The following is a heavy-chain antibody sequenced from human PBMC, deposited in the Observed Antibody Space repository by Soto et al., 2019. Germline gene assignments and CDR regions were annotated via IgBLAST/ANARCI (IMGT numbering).Heavy chain of an antibody. Sequence: QVQLVQSGAEVKKPGSSVKVSCKASGGTFSSYTISWVRQAPGQGLEWMGRIIPILGIANYAQKFQGRVTITADKSTSPAYMELSSLRSEDTAVYYCARGLGGYSWFDPWGQGTLVTVSS. V-gene: IGHV1-69*02. CDR1: GGTFSSYT. CDR2: IIPILGIA. D-gene: IGHD1-26*01. J-gene: IGHJ5*02. CDR3: ARGLGGYSWFDP.